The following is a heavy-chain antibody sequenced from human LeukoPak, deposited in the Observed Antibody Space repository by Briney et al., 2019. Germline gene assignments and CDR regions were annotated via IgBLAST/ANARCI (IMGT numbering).Heavy chain of an antibody. J-gene: IGHJ4*02. D-gene: IGHD2-15*01. Sequence: SETLSLTCAVYGGSFSGYYWSWIRQPPGKGLEWIGEINHSGSTNYNPSLKSRVTISVDTSKNQFSLKLSSVTAADTAVYYCARGGAGDCSGGSCLYYFDYWGQGTLVTASS. CDR2: INHSGST. CDR1: GGSFSGYY. CDR3: ARGGAGDCSGGSCLYYFDY. V-gene: IGHV4-34*01.